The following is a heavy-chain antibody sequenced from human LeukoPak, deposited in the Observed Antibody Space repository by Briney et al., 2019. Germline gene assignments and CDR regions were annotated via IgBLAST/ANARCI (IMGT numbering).Heavy chain of an antibody. Sequence: SETLSLTCTVSGDSISSSSYYWGWIRQPPGKGLEWIGSIYYSESTYQNPSLKSRVTISVDTSKNQFSLKLSSVTAADTAVYYCARIPTVTFFDYWGQGTLVTVSS. J-gene: IGHJ4*02. D-gene: IGHD4-17*01. CDR3: ARIPTVTFFDY. CDR1: GDSISSSSYY. CDR2: IYYSEST. V-gene: IGHV4-39*07.